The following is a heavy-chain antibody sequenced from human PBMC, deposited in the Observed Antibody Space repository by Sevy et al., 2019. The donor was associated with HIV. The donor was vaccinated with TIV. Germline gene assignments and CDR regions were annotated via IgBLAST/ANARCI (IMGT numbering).Heavy chain of an antibody. D-gene: IGHD3-10*01. CDR3: ARENYYGSGSYARPSYYYYYMDV. CDR1: GFTFSDYY. V-gene: IGHV3-11*04. J-gene: IGHJ6*03. Sequence: GGSLRLSCAASGFTFSDYYMSWVRQAPGKGLEWVSDISSSGSTIYYADAVKGRFSISRDNGKNSLYLQMNSLRAEDTAVYYCARENYYGSGSYARPSYYYYYMDVWGKRTTVTVSS. CDR2: ISSSGSTI.